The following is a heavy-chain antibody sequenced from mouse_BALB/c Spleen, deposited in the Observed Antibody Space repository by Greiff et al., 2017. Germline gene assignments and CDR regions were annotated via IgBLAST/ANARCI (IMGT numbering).Heavy chain of an antibody. CDR3: ARGESNYPDY. CDR1: GFTFSDYY. V-gene: IGHV5-4*02. CDR2: ISDGGSYT. D-gene: IGHD5-1*01. Sequence: EVMLVESGGGLVKPGGSLKLSCAASGFTFSDYYMYWVRQTPEKRLEWVATISDGGSYTYYPDSVKGRFTISRDNAKNNLYLQMSSLKSEDTAMYYCARGESNYPDYWGQGTTLTVSS. J-gene: IGHJ2*01.